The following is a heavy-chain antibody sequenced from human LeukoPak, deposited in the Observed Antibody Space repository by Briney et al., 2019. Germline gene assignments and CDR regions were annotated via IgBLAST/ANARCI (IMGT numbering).Heavy chain of an antibody. CDR2: INPNSGGT. Sequence: ASVKVSCKASGYTFTGYYMHWVRQAPGQGLEWMGWINPNSGGTNYAQKFQGRVTMTRDTSISTAYMELSRLRSDDTAVYYCARAAGGYYDSSGPLAWGQGTLVTVSS. J-gene: IGHJ5*02. V-gene: IGHV1-2*02. CDR3: ARAAGGYYDSSGPLA. CDR1: GYTFTGYY. D-gene: IGHD3-22*01.